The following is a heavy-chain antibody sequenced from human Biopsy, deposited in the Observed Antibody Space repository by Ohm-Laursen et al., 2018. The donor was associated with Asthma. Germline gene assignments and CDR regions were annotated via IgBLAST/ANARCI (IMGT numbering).Heavy chain of an antibody. J-gene: IGHJ4*02. D-gene: IGHD3-3*01. CDR2: VSYDGGVA. Sequence: RSLRLSCTASGFVFRSHAMHWVRQAPGKGLEWVAVVSYDGGVAHYADSMKGRFTISRENAKSTLYLQMNRLRTDDTAVYYCAKRRGYSDLTDFDHWGQGTLVTVSS. CDR3: AKRRGYSDLTDFDH. CDR1: GFVFRSHA. V-gene: IGHV3-30*18.